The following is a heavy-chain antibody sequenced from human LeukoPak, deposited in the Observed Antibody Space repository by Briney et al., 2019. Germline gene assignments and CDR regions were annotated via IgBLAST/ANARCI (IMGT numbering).Heavy chain of an antibody. D-gene: IGHD5-18*01. V-gene: IGHV1-2*02. J-gene: IGHJ4*02. CDR1: GYSFTGYY. Sequence: ASVKVSCKASGYSFTGYYMHWVRQAPGQGLEWMGWINPNSGGTNYAQKFQGRVTMTRDTSISTAYMELSSLRSDDTAVYYCARDGYSCGYVRYYFDYWGQGTLVTVSS. CDR2: INPNSGGT. CDR3: ARDGYSCGYVRYYFDY.